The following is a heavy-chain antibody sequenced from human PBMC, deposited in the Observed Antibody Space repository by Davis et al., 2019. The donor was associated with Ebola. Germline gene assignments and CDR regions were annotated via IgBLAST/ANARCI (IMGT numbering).Heavy chain of an antibody. CDR2: IYYSGST. J-gene: IGHJ5*02. CDR1: GGSISSSSYY. CDR3: ARHDVSSSPNWFDP. V-gene: IGHV4-39*01. Sequence: PSETLSLTCTVSGGSISSSSYYWGWIRQPPGKGLEWIGSIYYSGSTYYNPSLKSRVTISVDTSKNQFSLKLSSVTDADTAVYYCARHDVSSSPNWFDPWGQGTLVTVSS. D-gene: IGHD6-6*01.